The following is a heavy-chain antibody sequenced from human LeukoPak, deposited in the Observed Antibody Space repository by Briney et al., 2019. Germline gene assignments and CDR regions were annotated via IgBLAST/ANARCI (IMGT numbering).Heavy chain of an antibody. CDR2: IYYSGST. Sequence: SETLSLTCTVSGGSISSYYWSWIRQPPGKGLEWIGYIYYSGSTNYNPSLKSRVTISVDTSKNQFSLKLSSVTAADTAVYYCARGGYFDWLLPGYYYYGIDVWGQGTTVTVSS. CDR3: ARGGYFDWLLPGYYYYGIDV. J-gene: IGHJ6*02. D-gene: IGHD3-9*01. V-gene: IGHV4-59*01. CDR1: GGSISSYY.